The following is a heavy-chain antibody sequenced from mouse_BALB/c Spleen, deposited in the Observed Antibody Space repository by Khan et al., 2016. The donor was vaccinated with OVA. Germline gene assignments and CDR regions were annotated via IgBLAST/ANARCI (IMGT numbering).Heavy chain of an antibody. CDR1: GYTFTNYG. J-gene: IGHJ4*01. V-gene: IGHV9-3-1*01. CDR2: INTYTGEP. Sequence: QIQLVQSGPELKKPGETVKISCKASGYTFTNYGMNWVKQSPGRALKWMGWINTYTGEPTYADDFKGRFAFSLDTSASTAYLQINNLKTEDTATYFCARPPYFSYTLDYWGQGTSVTGSS. D-gene: IGHD2-10*01. CDR3: ARPPYFSYTLDY.